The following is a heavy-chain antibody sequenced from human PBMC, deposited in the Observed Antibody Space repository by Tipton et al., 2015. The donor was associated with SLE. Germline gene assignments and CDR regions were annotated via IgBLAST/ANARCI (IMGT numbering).Heavy chain of an antibody. D-gene: IGHD3-9*01. CDR3: ARSHHDILEVDY. Sequence: TLSLTCSVSGVSIGSYYWSWIRQPPGKELEWIGSTHFSGSTYYNPSLKSRVTTSVDMSKNQFSLKLSSVTAADTAVYFCARSHHDILEVDYWGQGTLVTVSS. CDR1: GVSIGSYY. CDR2: THFSGST. V-gene: IGHV4-59*12. J-gene: IGHJ4*02.